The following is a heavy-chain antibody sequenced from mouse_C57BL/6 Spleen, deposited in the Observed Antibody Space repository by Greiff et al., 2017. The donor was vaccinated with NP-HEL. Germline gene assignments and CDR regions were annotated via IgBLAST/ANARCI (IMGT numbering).Heavy chain of an antibody. CDR2: IFPGSGST. CDR3: ARGGDYYGSRSLYAMDY. Sequence: VQLQQSGPELVKPGASVKISCKASGYTFTDYYINWVKQRPGQGLEWIGWIFPGSGSTYYNEKFKGKATLTVDKSSSTAYMLLSSLTSEDSAVYFCARGGDYYGSRSLYAMDYWGQGTSVTVSS. CDR1: GYTFTDYY. J-gene: IGHJ4*01. D-gene: IGHD1-1*01. V-gene: IGHV1-75*01.